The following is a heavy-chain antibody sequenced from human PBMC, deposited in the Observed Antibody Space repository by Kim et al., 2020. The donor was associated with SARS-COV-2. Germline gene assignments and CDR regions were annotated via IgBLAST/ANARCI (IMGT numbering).Heavy chain of an antibody. CDR3: AREDIGVVVVVAATPGFDY. V-gene: IGHV3-11*05. D-gene: IGHD2-15*01. Sequence: GRFTISRDNAKNSLYLQMSSLRAEDTGVYYCAREDIGVVVVVAATPGFDYWGQGTLVTVSS. J-gene: IGHJ4*02.